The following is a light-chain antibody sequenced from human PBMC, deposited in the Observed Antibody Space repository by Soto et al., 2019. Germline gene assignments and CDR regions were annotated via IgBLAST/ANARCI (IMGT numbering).Light chain of an antibody. Sequence: QSVLTPAPSASGSPGQSVTISCTGTKNDIGVYDFVSWYQHHPGKAPRLIIYEVVQRPSGVPDRFSGSKSGNTASLTVSGLQAADEADYFCKSYAGSNTYVFGSGTKVTVL. CDR1: KNDIGVYDF. V-gene: IGLV2-8*01. J-gene: IGLJ1*01. CDR3: KSYAGSNTYV. CDR2: EVV.